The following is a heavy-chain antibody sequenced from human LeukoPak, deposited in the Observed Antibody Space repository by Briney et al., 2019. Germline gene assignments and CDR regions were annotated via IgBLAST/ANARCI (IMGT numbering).Heavy chain of an antibody. Sequence: SVKVSCKASRGTFSSYAISWVRQAPGQGLEWMGGIIPILGTANYAQKFQGRVTITADEFTSTAYMELSSLRSEDTAVYYCARDRPGRYCSSTRCYMVSPFDPWGQGTLVTVSS. V-gene: IGHV1-69*13. CDR3: ARDRPGRYCSSTRCYMVSPFDP. J-gene: IGHJ5*02. CDR1: RGTFSSYA. CDR2: IIPILGTA. D-gene: IGHD2-2*02.